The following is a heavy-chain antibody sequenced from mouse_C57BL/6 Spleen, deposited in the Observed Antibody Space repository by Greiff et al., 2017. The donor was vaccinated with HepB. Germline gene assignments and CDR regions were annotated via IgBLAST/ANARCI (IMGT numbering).Heavy chain of an antibody. V-gene: IGHV1-69*01. CDR2: IDPSDSYT. CDR1: GYTFTSYW. D-gene: IGHD1-1*01. CDR3: ARAPDYYGSSHNAMDY. J-gene: IGHJ4*01. Sequence: QVQLQQPGAELVMPGASVKLSCKASGYTFTSYWMHRVKQRPGQGLEWIGEIDPSDSYTNYNQKFKGKSTLTVDKSSSTAYMQLSSLTSEDSAVYYCARAPDYYGSSHNAMDYWGQGTSVTVSS.